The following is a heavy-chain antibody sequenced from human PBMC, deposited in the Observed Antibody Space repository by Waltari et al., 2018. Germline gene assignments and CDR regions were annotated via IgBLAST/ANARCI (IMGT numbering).Heavy chain of an antibody. CDR3: ARVAYYDSSGYYFTDY. Sequence: EVQLVESGGGLVKPGGSLRLSCAASGFTFSSYSMNWVRQAPGKGLEWVSSISSSSSYRYYADSVKGRFTISRDNAKNSLYLQMNSLRAEDTAVYYCARVAYYDSSGYYFTDYWGQGTLVTVSS. D-gene: IGHD3-22*01. J-gene: IGHJ4*02. CDR2: ISSSSSYR. CDR1: GFTFSSYS. V-gene: IGHV3-21*01.